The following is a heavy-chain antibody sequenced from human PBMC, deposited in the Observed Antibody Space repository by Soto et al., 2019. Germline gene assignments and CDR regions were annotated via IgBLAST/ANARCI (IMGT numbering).Heavy chain of an antibody. J-gene: IGHJ5*02. CDR3: ARAITGTGGAFDP. Sequence: QLQLQESGSGLVKPSQTQSLTCAVSGGSISSGGYSWSWIRQPPGKGLEWIGYIYHSGSTYYNPSLNSRVXXSXDXYKNQFSLKLSSVTAADTAVYYCARAITGTGGAFDPWGQGTLVTVSS. CDR2: IYHSGST. D-gene: IGHD1-20*01. V-gene: IGHV4-30-2*01. CDR1: GGSISSGGYS.